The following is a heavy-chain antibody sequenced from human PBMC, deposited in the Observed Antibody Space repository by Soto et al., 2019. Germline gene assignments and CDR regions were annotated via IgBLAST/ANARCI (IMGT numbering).Heavy chain of an antibody. CDR1: GFMFDDYG. CDR3: TKDKSGPAMIRGIIKGYYYYGMDV. V-gene: IGHV3-9*01. D-gene: IGHD3-10*01. J-gene: IGHJ6*02. Sequence: CLRLSCAASGFMFDDYGMHWVRLVPGKGLEWVSSISWNSGIIGYADSVKGRFTISRDNAKKCLYLQMHSVRAEDTALYYCTKDKSGPAMIRGIIKGYYYYGMDVWGQGTTVTVSS. CDR2: ISWNSGII.